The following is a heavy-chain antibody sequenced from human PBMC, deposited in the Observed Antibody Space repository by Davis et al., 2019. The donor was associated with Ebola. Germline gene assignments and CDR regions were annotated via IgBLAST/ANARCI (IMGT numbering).Heavy chain of an antibody. CDR3: VRDYGRGWSSFYYYMDV. V-gene: IGHV3-9*01. D-gene: IGHD3-10*01. CDR1: GFNFDDSA. J-gene: IGHJ6*03. Sequence: SLKISCAASGFNFDDSAMHWVRQAPGKGLEWVSGINWDSGTIGYADTVKGRFTISRDNAINSLYLQMSSLRAEDTAVYYCVRDYGRGWSSFYYYMDVWGKGTTVTVSS. CDR2: INWDSGTI.